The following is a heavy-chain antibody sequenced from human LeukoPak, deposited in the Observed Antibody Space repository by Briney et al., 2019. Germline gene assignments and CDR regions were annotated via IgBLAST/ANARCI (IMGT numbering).Heavy chain of an antibody. CDR3: AKDRGYCSGGSCYFLDY. Sequence: GRSLRLSCAASGFTFSSYGMHWVRQAPGKGLEWVAVISYDGSNKYYADSVKGRFTISRDNSENTLYLQMNSLRAEDTAVYYCAKDRGYCSGGSCYFLDYWGQGTLVTVSS. J-gene: IGHJ4*02. CDR2: ISYDGSNK. CDR1: GFTFSSYG. V-gene: IGHV3-30*18. D-gene: IGHD2-15*01.